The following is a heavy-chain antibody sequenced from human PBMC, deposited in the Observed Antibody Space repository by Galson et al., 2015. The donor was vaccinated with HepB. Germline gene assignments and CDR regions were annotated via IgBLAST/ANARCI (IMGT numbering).Heavy chain of an antibody. CDR2: INTNTGNP. V-gene: IGHV7-4-1*02. CDR1: GYNFIAYA. CDR3: ARGRPIDY. Sequence: SVKVSCKAAGYNFIAYAINWVRQAPGQGLEWVGWINTNTGNPTYAQGFAGRFVFSLDTSVNTTYLQINSLKAADTAVYYCARGRPIDYWGQGTLVSVSS. J-gene: IGHJ4*02.